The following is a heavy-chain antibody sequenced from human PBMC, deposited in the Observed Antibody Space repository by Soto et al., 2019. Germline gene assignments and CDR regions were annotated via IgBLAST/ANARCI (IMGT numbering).Heavy chain of an antibody. CDR2: IVPIFGAP. CDR1: GGSFNNYA. J-gene: IGHJ6*02. V-gene: IGHV1-69*01. Sequence: QVQLVQSGAEVKKPGSSVKVSCKAPGGSFNNYAISWVRQAPGQGLEWMGGIVPIFGAPSYAQSFQGRVTIAADDYTNTTYMELSSLRSEDTAVYYCARQGEATMGDVVGDGYYYGLDVWGHGTTVIVSS. CDR3: ARQGEATMGDVVGDGYYYGLDV. D-gene: IGHD2-15*01.